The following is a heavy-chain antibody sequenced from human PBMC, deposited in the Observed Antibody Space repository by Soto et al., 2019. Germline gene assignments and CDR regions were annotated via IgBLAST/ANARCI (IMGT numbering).Heavy chain of an antibody. J-gene: IGHJ6*03. CDR3: ARATWSTAGTGYYYMDV. CDR2: INSDGSGT. CDR1: GFTFSSYW. Sequence: GGSLRLSCAASGFTFSSYWMHWVRQAPEKGLVWVSRINSDGSGTNYADSVKGRFTISRDNAKNTLYLQMSSLRAEDTAVYYCARATWSTAGTGYYYMDVWGKGTTVTVSS. V-gene: IGHV3-74*01. D-gene: IGHD6-13*01.